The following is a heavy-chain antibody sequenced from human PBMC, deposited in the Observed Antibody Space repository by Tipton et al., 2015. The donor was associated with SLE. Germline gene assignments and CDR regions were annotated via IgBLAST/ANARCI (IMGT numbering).Heavy chain of an antibody. CDR2: IRYDGSNK. CDR3: ARDSGSYTRYYYGMDV. V-gene: IGHV3-30*02. CDR1: GFTFSSYG. J-gene: IGHJ6*02. D-gene: IGHD1-26*01. Sequence: SLRLSCAASGFTFSSYGMHWVRQAPGKGLEWVAFIRYDGSNKYYADSVKGRFTISRDNSKNTLYLQMNSLRAEDTAVYYCARDSGSYTRYYYGMDVWGQGTTVTVSS.